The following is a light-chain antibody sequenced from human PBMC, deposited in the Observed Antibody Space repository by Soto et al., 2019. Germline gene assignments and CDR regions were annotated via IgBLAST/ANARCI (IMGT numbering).Light chain of an antibody. CDR1: QGISSY. CDR3: QQVNVYPST. J-gene: IGKJ4*01. CDR2: AAS. V-gene: IGKV1-9*01. Sequence: IGFSHSPSNLPKSTCERPTLSYRASQGISSYLGWYQQQPGKAPNLLIYAASTVQSGVPSRFSGGGSGTDFTLTISSLQPEDFATYYCQQVNVYPSTFGGGTKVDIK.